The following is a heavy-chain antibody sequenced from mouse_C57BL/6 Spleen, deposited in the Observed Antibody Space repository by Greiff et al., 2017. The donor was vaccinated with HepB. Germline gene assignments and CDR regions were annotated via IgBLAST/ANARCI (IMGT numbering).Heavy chain of an antibody. D-gene: IGHD1-1*01. CDR3: ARGDTTVGRRKYYAMDY. CDR2: ISDGGSYT. Sequence: EVHLVESGGGLVKPGGSLKLSCAASGFTFSSYAMSWVRQTPEKRLEWVATISDGGSYTYYPDNVKGRFTISRDNAKNNLYLQMSHLKSEDTAMYYCARGDTTVGRRKYYAMDYWGQGTSVTVSS. CDR1: GFTFSSYA. V-gene: IGHV5-4*01. J-gene: IGHJ4*01.